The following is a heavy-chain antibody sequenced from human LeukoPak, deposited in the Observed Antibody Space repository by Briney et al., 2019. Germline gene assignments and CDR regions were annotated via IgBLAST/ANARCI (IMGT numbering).Heavy chain of an antibody. CDR3: ARLPPYSSSWYFDY. CDR1: GYSISIGHY. Sequence: SETLSLTCTVSGYSISIGHYRGLIRQPPGKGLEGIGSIYKTGSAFYNSSLKSRVTLSVDTSKNQFSLKLSSVTAADTAVYYCARLPPYSSSWYFDYWGQGTLVTVSS. D-gene: IGHD6-13*01. CDR2: IYKTGSA. J-gene: IGHJ4*02. V-gene: IGHV4-38-2*02.